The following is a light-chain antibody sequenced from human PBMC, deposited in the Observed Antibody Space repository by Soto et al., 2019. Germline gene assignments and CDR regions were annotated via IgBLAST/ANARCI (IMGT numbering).Light chain of an antibody. CDR3: CSYAGSSTWV. J-gene: IGLJ3*02. CDR2: ENT. Sequence: QSVLTQPAFVSGSPGQSITISCTGTSSDVGTYNLVSWYQQHPGEAPKLIIFENTKRPSGVSNRFSGSKSGNTASLTISGLQAEDEADYYCCSYAGSSTWVFGGGTQLTVL. V-gene: IGLV2-23*01. CDR1: SSDVGTYNL.